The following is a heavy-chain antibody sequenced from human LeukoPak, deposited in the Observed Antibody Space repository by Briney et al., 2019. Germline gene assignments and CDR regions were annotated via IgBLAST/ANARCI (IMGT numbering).Heavy chain of an antibody. CDR3: AGCNCGGDCYNYPYDYYYYMDV. V-gene: IGHV4-61*02. CDR2: IYTSGST. Sequence: SQTLSLTCTVSGGSISSGSYYWSWIRQPAGKGLEWIGRIYTSGSTNYNPSLKSRVTISVDTSKNQFSLKLSSVTAADTAVYYCAGCNCGGDCYNYPYDYYYYMDVWGKGTTVTISS. D-gene: IGHD2-21*02. CDR1: GGSISSGSYY. J-gene: IGHJ6*03.